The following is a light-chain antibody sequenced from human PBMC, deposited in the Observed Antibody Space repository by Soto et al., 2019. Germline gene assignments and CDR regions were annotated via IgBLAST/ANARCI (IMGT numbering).Light chain of an antibody. Sequence: QSALTQPASVSGSPGQSITISCTGTSSDVGGYNYVSWYQQHPGIAPKLMIYEVTNRPSGVSNRFSGSKSGNTASLTISGLQAEDEADYYCTSYTSSSTYVLFGGGTKVTVL. CDR3: TSYTSSSTYVL. CDR1: SSDVGGYNY. V-gene: IGLV2-14*01. CDR2: EVT. J-gene: IGLJ2*01.